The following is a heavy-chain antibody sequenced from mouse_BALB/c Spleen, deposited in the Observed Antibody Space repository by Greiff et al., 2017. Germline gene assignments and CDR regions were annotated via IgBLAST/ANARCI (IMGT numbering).Heavy chain of an antibody. Sequence: DVQLQESGPELVKPGASVKISCKASGYTFTDYNMHWVKQSHGKSLEWIGYIYPYNGGTGYNQKFKSKATLTVDNSSSTAYMELRSLTSEDSAVYYCARGANGFAYWGQGTLVTVSA. CDR1: GYTFTDYN. CDR3: ARGANGFAY. V-gene: IGHV1S29*02. J-gene: IGHJ3*01. CDR2: IYPYNGGT. D-gene: IGHD3-1*01.